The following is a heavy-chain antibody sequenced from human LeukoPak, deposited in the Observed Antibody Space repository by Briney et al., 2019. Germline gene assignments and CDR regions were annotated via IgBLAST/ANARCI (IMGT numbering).Heavy chain of an antibody. J-gene: IGHJ4*02. D-gene: IGHD3-10*01. Sequence: GGSLRLSCAASGFPFSNYWMTWVRQAPGKGLEWVSSISSSSSYINYADSVKGRFTISRDNSKNTLYLQMNSLRAEDTAVYYCALMVRGVIIGGFDYWGQGTLVTVSS. CDR3: ALMVRGVIIGGFDY. V-gene: IGHV3-21*04. CDR1: GFPFSNYW. CDR2: ISSSSSYI.